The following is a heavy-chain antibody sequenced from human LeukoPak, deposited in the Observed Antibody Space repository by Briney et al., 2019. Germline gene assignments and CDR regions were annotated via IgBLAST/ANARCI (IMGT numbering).Heavy chain of an antibody. CDR1: GYTFTGYY. Sequence: ASVKVSCKASGYTFTGYYMHWVRQAPGQGLEWMGWINPNSGGTNYAQKFQGRVTMTRDTSISTAYMELSRLRSDDTAVYYCARLVRGVIITVDWFDPWGQGTLVTVSS. V-gene: IGHV1-2*02. J-gene: IGHJ5*02. CDR3: ARLVRGVIITVDWFDP. CDR2: INPNSGGT. D-gene: IGHD3-10*02.